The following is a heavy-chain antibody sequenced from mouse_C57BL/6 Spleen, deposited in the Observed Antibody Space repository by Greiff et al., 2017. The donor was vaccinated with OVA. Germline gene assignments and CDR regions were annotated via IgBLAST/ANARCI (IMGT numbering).Heavy chain of an antibody. J-gene: IGHJ2*01. CDR1: GYTFTAYY. V-gene: IGHV1-19*01. CDR2: INPYNGGT. Sequence: VQLQQSGPVLVKPGASVKMSCKASGYTFTAYYMNWVKQSHGKSLEWIGVINPYNGGTSYNQKFKGKATLTVDKSSSTAYMELNSLTSEDSAVYYCARSPYDLGGDYWGQGTTLTVSS. D-gene: IGHD2-4*01. CDR3: ARSPYDLGGDY.